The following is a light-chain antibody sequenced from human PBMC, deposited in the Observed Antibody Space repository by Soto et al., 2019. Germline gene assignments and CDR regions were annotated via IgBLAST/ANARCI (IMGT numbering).Light chain of an antibody. CDR2: GAS. J-gene: IGKJ2*01. V-gene: IGKV3-20*01. Sequence: EIVLTQSPGTLSLSQGERATLSCRASQSVSSSYVAWYQQKPGQAPRLLIDGASSRATGIPDRFSGSGTGTDFTLTSSRLEPEDFAVYYCQQYGSSPTYTFGQGTKLEIK. CDR1: QSVSSSY. CDR3: QQYGSSPTYT.